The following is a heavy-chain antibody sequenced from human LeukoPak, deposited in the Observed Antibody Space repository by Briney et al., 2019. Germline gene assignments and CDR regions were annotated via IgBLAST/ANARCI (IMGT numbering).Heavy chain of an antibody. CDR1: GFTVSGNY. V-gene: IGHV3-66*01. J-gene: IGHJ4*02. Sequence: GGSLRLSCAASGFTVSGNYMSWVRQAPGKGLEWLSSIYTGSETYYADSVKGRFIISRDNFKNTLFLQMFRLRIEETAVYYCVGSSDWHGGDYWGQGTLVTVSS. CDR3: VGSSDWHGGDY. D-gene: IGHD2-2*01. CDR2: IYTGSET.